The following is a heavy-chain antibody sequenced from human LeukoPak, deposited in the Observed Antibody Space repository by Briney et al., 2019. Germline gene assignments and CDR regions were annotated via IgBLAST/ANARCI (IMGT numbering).Heavy chain of an antibody. CDR2: IYHSGST. V-gene: IGHV4-38-2*02. CDR3: AQDSYGYSGSFDY. CDR1: GYSISSGYY. J-gene: IGHJ4*02. Sequence: SETLSLTCTVSGYSISSGYYWGWIRQPPGKGLEWIGSIYHSGSTYYNPSLKSRVTISVDTSKNQFSLNLSSVTAADTAVYYCAQDSYGYSGSFDYWGQGTLVTVSS. D-gene: IGHD5-18*01.